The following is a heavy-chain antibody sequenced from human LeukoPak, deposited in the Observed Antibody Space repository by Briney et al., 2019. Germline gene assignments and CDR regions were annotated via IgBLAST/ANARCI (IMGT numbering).Heavy chain of an antibody. Sequence: SETLSLTCTVSGGSINSNSYYWGWIRQPPGRGLEWIGNIYYSGSPDYNPSLKSRVTISIDTSKNQFSLKLTSVTAADTAVYYCARGGPSSRYFDLWGQGTLVTVSS. CDR1: GGSINSNSYY. CDR3: ARGGPSSRYFDL. CDR2: IYYSGSP. J-gene: IGHJ4*02. D-gene: IGHD6-13*01. V-gene: IGHV4-39*07.